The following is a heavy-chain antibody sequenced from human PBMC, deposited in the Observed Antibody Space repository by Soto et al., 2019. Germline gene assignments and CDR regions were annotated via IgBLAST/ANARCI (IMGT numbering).Heavy chain of an antibody. CDR2: VISASGSV. Sequence: QVQVVQSGAEVKKPGSSVKISCKASGRIFSSFPTSWVRQVPGQGLAWMGGVISASGSVTYAPKFQGRVTITAVNSAGIGYMELASLTSEATAIYYCARVGSRDAYNYVLDHWGPGTMVTVSS. J-gene: IGHJ1*01. V-gene: IGHV1-69*06. D-gene: IGHD5-18*01. CDR3: ARVGSRDAYNYVLDH. CDR1: GRIFSSFP.